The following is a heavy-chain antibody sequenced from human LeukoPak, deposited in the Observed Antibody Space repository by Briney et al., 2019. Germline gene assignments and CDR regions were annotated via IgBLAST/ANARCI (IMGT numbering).Heavy chain of an antibody. D-gene: IGHD3-3*01. CDR3: ARHDYDFWSGRNWFDP. CDR1: GGSISSSSYY. CDR2: IYYSGST. V-gene: IGHV4-39*01. J-gene: IGHJ5*02. Sequence: SETLPLTCTVSGGSISSSSYYWGWIRQPPGKGLEWIGSIYYSGSTYYNPSLKSRVTISVDTSKNQFSLKLSSVTAADTAVYYCARHDYDFWSGRNWFDPWGQGTLVTVSS.